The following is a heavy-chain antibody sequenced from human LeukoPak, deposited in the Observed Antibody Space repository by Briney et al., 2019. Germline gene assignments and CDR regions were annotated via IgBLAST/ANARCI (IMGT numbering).Heavy chain of an antibody. Sequence: SETLSLTCTVSGGSISSSSYYWGWIRQPPGKGLEWIGSIYYSGSTYYNPSLKSRVTISVDTSKNQFSLKLSSVTAADTAVYYCARISSSNWYSERGAFDVWGQGTMVTVSS. CDR2: IYYSGST. V-gene: IGHV4-39*07. CDR3: ARISSSNWYSERGAFDV. CDR1: GGSISSSSYY. D-gene: IGHD6-13*01. J-gene: IGHJ3*01.